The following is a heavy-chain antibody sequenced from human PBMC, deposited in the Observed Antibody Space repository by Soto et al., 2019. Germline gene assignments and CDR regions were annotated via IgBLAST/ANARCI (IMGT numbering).Heavy chain of an antibody. J-gene: IGHJ6*02. V-gene: IGHV1-69*01. CDR3: ARGGKGAYYYGSGSYYSYYGMDV. D-gene: IGHD3-10*01. CDR2: SIPIFGTA. Sequence: QVQLVQSGAEVKKPGSSVKVSCKASGGTFSSYAISWVRQAPGQGLEWMGGSIPIFGTANYAQKFQGRVTMTRDESTSTADMELSSLRSEDTAVYYWARGGKGAYYYGSGSYYSYYGMDVWGQGTTVTVSS. CDR1: GGTFSSYA.